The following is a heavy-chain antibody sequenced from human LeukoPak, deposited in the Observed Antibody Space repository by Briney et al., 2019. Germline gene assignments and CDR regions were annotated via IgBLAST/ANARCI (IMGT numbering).Heavy chain of an antibody. Sequence: SETLSLTCTVSGGSISSYYWTWIRQPPGKGPEWIGYIYNSGNTYYNPSLKSRVSISADTSENEFSLKLSSVSAADTAVYYCARGSRGTVVVAASAFDIWGQGTFLTVSS. V-gene: IGHV4-30-4*01. J-gene: IGHJ3*02. CDR3: ARGSRGTVVVAASAFDI. D-gene: IGHD2-15*01. CDR2: IYNSGNT. CDR1: GGSISSYY.